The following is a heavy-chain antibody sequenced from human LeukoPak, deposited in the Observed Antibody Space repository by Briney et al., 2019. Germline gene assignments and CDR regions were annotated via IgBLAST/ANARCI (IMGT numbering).Heavy chain of an antibody. CDR1: GFVFNDFG. CDR3: ASLGSGYDRTFDY. Sequence: GGFLRLSCAGSGFVFNDFGMHWVRQAPGKGLEWVAVVSYDGSEENYADSVKGRFTISRDNSKNTVYLQMNSLRAEDTAVYYCASLGSGYDRTFDYWGQGTLVTVSS. CDR2: VSYDGSEE. V-gene: IGHV3-30*03. D-gene: IGHD5-12*01. J-gene: IGHJ4*02.